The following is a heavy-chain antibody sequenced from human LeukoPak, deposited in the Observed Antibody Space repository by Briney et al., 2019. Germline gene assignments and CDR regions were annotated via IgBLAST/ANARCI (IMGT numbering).Heavy chain of an antibody. CDR3: ARDVWTYSGEAFDY. CDR1: GIAFNDNW. CDR2: IKEDGSVK. D-gene: IGHD5-12*01. J-gene: IGHJ4*02. V-gene: IGHV3-7*01. Sequence: GGSLRLSCAASGIAFNDNWMSWVRQAPGKGLEWVANIKEDGSVKYYVDSVKGRFSISRDNAKSSLYLQMSSLRAEDTAVYYCARDVWTYSGEAFDYWGQGALVTVS.